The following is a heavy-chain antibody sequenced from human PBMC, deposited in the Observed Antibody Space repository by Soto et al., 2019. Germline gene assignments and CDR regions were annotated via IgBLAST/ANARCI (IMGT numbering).Heavy chain of an antibody. CDR3: ARIDYGGKGVFDY. V-gene: IGHV3-7*01. Sequence: EVQLVESGGGLVQPGGSLRLSCAASGFTFSSYWMSWVRQAPGTGLEWVANIKQDGSEKYYVDSVKGRFTISRDNAKNSLYLQMNSLRAEDTAVYYCARIDYGGKGVFDYWGQGTLVTVSS. J-gene: IGHJ4*02. CDR1: GFTFSSYW. CDR2: IKQDGSEK. D-gene: IGHD4-17*01.